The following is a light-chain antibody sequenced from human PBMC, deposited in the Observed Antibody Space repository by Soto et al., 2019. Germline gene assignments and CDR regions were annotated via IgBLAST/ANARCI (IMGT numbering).Light chain of an antibody. CDR2: GAS. CDR3: QHYSTGLWT. J-gene: IGKJ1*01. CDR1: QSVSTK. Sequence: EIVMTQSPATLSVSPGERATLSCRASQSVSTKLAWYQQKPGQGPRLLIYGASTRATGIPARFSGSGSGTEFTLTITSLQSEDFVLYYCQHYSTGLWTFGQGTKVEIK. V-gene: IGKV3-15*01.